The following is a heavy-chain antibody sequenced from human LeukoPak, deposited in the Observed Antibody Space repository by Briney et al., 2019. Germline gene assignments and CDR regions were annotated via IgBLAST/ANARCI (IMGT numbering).Heavy chain of an antibody. CDR2: ISTSSDYI. Sequence: PGGSLRLSCATSGLTFSSHSMNWVRQARGKGLEWVSSISTSSDYIYYADSVKGRFTISRDNAKNSVYLQMNSLRAEDTAVYYCARGLYSGYDWGQGTLVTVSS. CDR3: ARGLYSGYD. V-gene: IGHV3-21*01. CDR1: GLTFSSHS. D-gene: IGHD5-12*01. J-gene: IGHJ4*02.